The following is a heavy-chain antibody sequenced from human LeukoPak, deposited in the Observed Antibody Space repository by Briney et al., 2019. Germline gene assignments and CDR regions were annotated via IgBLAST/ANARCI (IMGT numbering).Heavy chain of an antibody. CDR2: INPDSGGT. J-gene: IGHJ5*02. Sequence: ASVKVSCKASGYTFTGYYMHWVRQAPGQGLEWMGWINPDSGGTNYAQKFQGRVTMTRDTSISTAYMELSRLRSDDTAVYYCARKKLAEWYCSGGSCSNWFDPWGQGTLVTVSS. V-gene: IGHV1-2*02. D-gene: IGHD2-15*01. CDR1: GYTFTGYY. CDR3: ARKKLAEWYCSGGSCSNWFDP.